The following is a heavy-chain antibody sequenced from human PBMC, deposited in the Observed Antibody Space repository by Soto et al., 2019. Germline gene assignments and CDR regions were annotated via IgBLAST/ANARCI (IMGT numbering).Heavy chain of an antibody. Sequence: EFQLVESGGGLVEPGESLRLSCAASGFTFSRYYMNWVRQAPGKGLEWVSSISTTSTYTHYADSLKGRFTISRDNAKKLLYLQMDSLRAEDTAVYYCARDDGLSSTNVKAFDIWGQVTKVTVSA. J-gene: IGHJ3*02. D-gene: IGHD2-2*01. V-gene: IGHV3-21*01. CDR1: GFTFSRYY. CDR3: ARDDGLSSTNVKAFDI. CDR2: ISTTSTYT.